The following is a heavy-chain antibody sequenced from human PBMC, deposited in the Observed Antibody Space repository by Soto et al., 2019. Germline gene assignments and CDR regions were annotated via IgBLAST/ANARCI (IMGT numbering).Heavy chain of an antibody. CDR3: ARDRNYYDSSGYYYSNWFDP. CDR2: IYHSGST. J-gene: IGHJ5*02. D-gene: IGHD3-22*01. V-gene: IGHV4-38-2*02. Sequence: PSDTLSLTCAVSGYSISSGYYWGWIRQPPGKGLEWIGSIYHSGSTYYNPSLKSRVTISVDTSKNQFSLKLSSVTAADTAVYYCARDRNYYDSSGYYYSNWFDPWGQGTLVTVSS. CDR1: GYSISSGYY.